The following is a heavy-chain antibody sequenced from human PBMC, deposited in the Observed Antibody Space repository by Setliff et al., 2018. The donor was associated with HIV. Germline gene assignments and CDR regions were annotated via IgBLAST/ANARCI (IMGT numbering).Heavy chain of an antibody. J-gene: IGHJ5*02. D-gene: IGHD3-10*01. CDR1: GGSISTYY. V-gene: IGHV4-59*01. Sequence: PSETLSLTCTVSGGSISTYYLTWIRQPAGKGLEWIGHIYYSGTTNYNPSLKSRVTISVDTSKNQFSLKLSSVTAADTAVYYCASGGYYGSGSYYGGWFDPWGQGTRVTVSS. CDR3: ASGGYYGSGSYYGGWFDP. CDR2: IYYSGTT.